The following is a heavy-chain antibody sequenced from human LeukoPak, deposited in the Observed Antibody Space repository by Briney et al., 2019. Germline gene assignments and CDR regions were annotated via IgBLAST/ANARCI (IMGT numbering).Heavy chain of an antibody. D-gene: IGHD5-24*01. CDR1: GFTFSSYW. J-gene: IGHJ4*02. V-gene: IGHV3-74*01. CDR3: ARASVATIIPDY. CDR2: INSDGSST. Sequence: PGGSPRLSCAASGFTFSSYWMHWVRQAPGKGLVWVSRINSDGSSTSYADSVKGRFTISRDNAKNSLYLQMNSLRAEDTAVYYCARASVATIIPDYWGQGTLVTVSS.